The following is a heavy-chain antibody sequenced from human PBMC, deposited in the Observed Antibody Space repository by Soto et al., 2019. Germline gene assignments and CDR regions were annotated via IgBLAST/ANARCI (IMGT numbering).Heavy chain of an antibody. CDR1: GGSFSGYY. Sequence: QVQLQQWGAGLLKPSETLSLTCAVYGGSFSGYYWSWIRQPPGKGLEWIGEINHSGNTKHNPSLKSRVTISVDTSENQFSLKLSSVTAADTAMYYCARATRGYYYYYYGLDVWGQGTTVTVSS. CDR3: ARATRGYYYYYYGLDV. V-gene: IGHV4-34*01. D-gene: IGHD3-10*01. J-gene: IGHJ6*02. CDR2: INHSGNT.